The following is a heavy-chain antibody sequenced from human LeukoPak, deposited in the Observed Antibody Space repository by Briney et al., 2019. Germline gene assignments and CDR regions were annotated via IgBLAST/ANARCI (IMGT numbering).Heavy chain of an antibody. Sequence: PGGSLRLSCAASGFTFSSYDMHWVRQATGKGLEWVSAIGTAGDTYYPGSVKGRFTISRENAKNSLYLQMNSLRAGDTAVYYCARERPYNDSSGYWVRYYGMDVWGQGTTVTVSS. D-gene: IGHD3-22*01. CDR2: IGTAGDT. J-gene: IGHJ6*02. CDR1: GFTFSSYD. V-gene: IGHV3-13*04. CDR3: ARERPYNDSSGYWVRYYGMDV.